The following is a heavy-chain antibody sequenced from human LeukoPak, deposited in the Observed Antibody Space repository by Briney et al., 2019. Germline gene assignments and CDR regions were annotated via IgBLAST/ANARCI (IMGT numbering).Heavy chain of an antibody. J-gene: IGHJ5*02. CDR3: ARADDYDFWSGYCRNWFDP. CDR1: GFTFSSYS. Sequence: GGSLRLSCAASGFTFSSYSMNWVRQAPGKGLEWVSSISSSSSYIYYADSVKGRFTISRDNAKNSLYLQMNSLRAEDTAVYYCARADDYDFWSGYCRNWFDPWGQGTLVTVSS. V-gene: IGHV3-21*01. CDR2: ISSSSSYI. D-gene: IGHD3-3*01.